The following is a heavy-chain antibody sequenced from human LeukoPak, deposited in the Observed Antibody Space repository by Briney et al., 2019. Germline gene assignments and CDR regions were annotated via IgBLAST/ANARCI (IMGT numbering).Heavy chain of an antibody. J-gene: IGHJ4*02. Sequence: GGFLRLSCTASGFTFGDYAMSWVRQAPGKGLEWVGFIRSKAYGGTTEYAASVKGRFTISRDDSKSIAYLQMNSLKTEDTAVYYCTRDGAYYYDSSGLSGTGWGQGTLVTVSS. V-gene: IGHV3-49*04. CDR3: TRDGAYYYDSSGLSGTG. D-gene: IGHD3-22*01. CDR2: IRSKAYGGTT. CDR1: GFTFGDYA.